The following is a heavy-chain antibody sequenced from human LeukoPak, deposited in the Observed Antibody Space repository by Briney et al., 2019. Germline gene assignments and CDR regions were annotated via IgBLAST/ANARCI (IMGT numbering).Heavy chain of an antibody. CDR3: AKGYCTNGVCYFDY. CDR2: ISGSGGTT. Sequence: GGPLRLSCAASGFTFSSYAMSWVRQAPGKGLEWVSAISGSGGTTYYADSVKGRFTISRDNSKNTLYLQMNSLRAEDTAVYYCAKGYCTNGVCYFDYWGQGTRVTVSS. J-gene: IGHJ4*02. D-gene: IGHD2-8*01. V-gene: IGHV3-23*01. CDR1: GFTFSSYA.